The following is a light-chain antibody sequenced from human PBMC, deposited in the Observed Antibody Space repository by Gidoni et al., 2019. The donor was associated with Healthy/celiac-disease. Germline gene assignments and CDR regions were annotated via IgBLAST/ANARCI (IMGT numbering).Light chain of an antibody. J-gene: IGKJ4*01. CDR2: DAS. Sequence: DIQLTQSPSSLSASVGDRVTTTCQASQDISNYLNWYQQKPGKAPKLLIYDASNLEKGVPSRFSGSGSGTDFIFTISSLQPEDIATYYCQQYDNLPPLTFGGGTKVEIK. CDR3: QQYDNLPPLT. CDR1: QDISNY. V-gene: IGKV1-33*01.